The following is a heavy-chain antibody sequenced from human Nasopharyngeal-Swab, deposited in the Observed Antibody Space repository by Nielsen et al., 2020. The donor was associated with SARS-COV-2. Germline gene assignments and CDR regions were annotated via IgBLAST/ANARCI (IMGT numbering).Heavy chain of an antibody. CDR2: ISSSSSYI. CDR1: GFTFSSYS. V-gene: IGHV3-21*01. CDR3: ASSGTGALFDY. J-gene: IGHJ4*02. D-gene: IGHD1-1*01. Sequence: GRSLRLACAASGFTFSSYSMDWVRQAPGKGLEWVSSISSSSSYIYYADSVKGRFTISRDNAKNSLYLQMNSLRAEDTAVYYCASSGTGALFDYWGQGTLVTVSS.